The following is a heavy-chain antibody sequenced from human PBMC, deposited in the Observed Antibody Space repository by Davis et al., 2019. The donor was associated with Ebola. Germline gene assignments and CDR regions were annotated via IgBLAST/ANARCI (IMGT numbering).Heavy chain of an antibody. D-gene: IGHD3-16*01. J-gene: IGHJ5*02. V-gene: IGHV4-34*01. CDR3: ARHGGGPWGVMEVFDP. Sequence: MPSETLSLTCAVYGGSFSGYYWSWIRQPPGKGLEWIGEINHSGSTNYNPSLKSRVSISVDTSKNQFSLKLFSVTAADTAVYYCARHGGGPWGVMEVFDPWGQGTLVTVSS. CDR2: INHSGST. CDR1: GGSFSGYY.